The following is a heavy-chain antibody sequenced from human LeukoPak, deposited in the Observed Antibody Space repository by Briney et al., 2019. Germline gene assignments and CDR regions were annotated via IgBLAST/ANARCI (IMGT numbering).Heavy chain of an antibody. J-gene: IGHJ6*02. D-gene: IGHD5-18*01. CDR3: ARGDPGYSYGYYYYGMDV. Sequence: SVKVSCKASGGTFSSYAISWVRQAPGQGLEWMGGIIPIFGTANYAQKFQGRVTITADESTSTAYMELSSLRSEDTAVYYCARGDPGYSYGYYYYGMDVWGQGTTVTVSS. CDR2: IIPIFGTA. V-gene: IGHV1-69*13. CDR1: GGTFSSYA.